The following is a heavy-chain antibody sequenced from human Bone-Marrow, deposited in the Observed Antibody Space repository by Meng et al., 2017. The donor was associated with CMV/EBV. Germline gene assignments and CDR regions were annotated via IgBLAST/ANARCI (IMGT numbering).Heavy chain of an antibody. J-gene: IGHJ5*02. V-gene: IGHV3-30*03. CDR1: GFNPRSYG. CDR2: ISYDGSHK. CDR3: ALKIGNWFDP. Sequence: LYCAASGFNPRSYGMHWVRQAPGKGLEWVAVISYDGSHKYYADSVKGRFTISRDNSKNTLYLQMNSLRAEDTALYYCALKIGNWFDPWGQGTLVTVSS. D-gene: IGHD2/OR15-2a*01.